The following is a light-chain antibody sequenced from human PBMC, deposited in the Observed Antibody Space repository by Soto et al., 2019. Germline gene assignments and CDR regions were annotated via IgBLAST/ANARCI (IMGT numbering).Light chain of an antibody. CDR3: QQRSIWPT. V-gene: IGKV3-11*01. CDR2: DAS. CDR1: QNIGAY. J-gene: IGKJ4*01. Sequence: EIVLTQSPATLSLSPGDRATLSCRASQNIGAYLAWYQQKPGQAPRLLVFDASYRATGIPAMFSASGSGTDFTLTIPSLEPEDSAVYYCQQRSIWPTFGGGTKVEIK.